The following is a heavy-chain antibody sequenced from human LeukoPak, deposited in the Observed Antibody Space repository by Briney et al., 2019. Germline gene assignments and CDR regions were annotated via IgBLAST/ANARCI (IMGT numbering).Heavy chain of an antibody. V-gene: IGHV1-69*01. J-gene: IGHJ4*02. CDR2: IIPIFGTA. CDR1: GGTFSSYA. Sequence: SVKVSCKASGGTFSSYAISWVRQAPGQGLEWMGGIIPIFGTANYAQKFQGRVTITADESTSTAYMELSSLRSEDTAVYYCARNKEYSSSPIYYWGEGTLVTVSS. D-gene: IGHD6-6*01. CDR3: ARNKEYSSSPIYY.